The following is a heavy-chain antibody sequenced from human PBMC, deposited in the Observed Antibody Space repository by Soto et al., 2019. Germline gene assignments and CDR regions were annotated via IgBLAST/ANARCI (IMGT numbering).Heavy chain of an antibody. CDR2: INHSGST. D-gene: IGHD2-15*01. CDR3: ARARKKIVVVVAATREDYYYGMDV. J-gene: IGHJ6*02. V-gene: IGHV4-34*01. Sequence: PSETLSLTCAVYGGSFSGYYWSWIRQPPGKGLEWIGEINHSGSTNYNPSLKSRVTISVDTSKNQFSLKLSSVTAADTAVYYCARARKKIVVVVAATREDYYYGMDVWGQGTTVTVS. CDR1: GGSFSGYY.